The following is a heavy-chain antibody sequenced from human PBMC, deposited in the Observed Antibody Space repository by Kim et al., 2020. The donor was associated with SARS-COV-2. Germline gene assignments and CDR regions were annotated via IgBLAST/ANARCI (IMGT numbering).Heavy chain of an antibody. Sequence: SETLSLTCTVSGGSISSYYWSWIRQPPGKGPEWIGYIYYSGSTNYNPSLKSRVTISVDTSKNQFSLKLSSVTAADTAVYYCASQFLEWPKRRGYYYYYMDVWGKGTTVTVSS. CDR3: ASQFLEWPKRRGYYYYYMDV. CDR2: IYYSGST. J-gene: IGHJ6*03. V-gene: IGHV4-59*08. D-gene: IGHD3-3*01. CDR1: GGSISSYY.